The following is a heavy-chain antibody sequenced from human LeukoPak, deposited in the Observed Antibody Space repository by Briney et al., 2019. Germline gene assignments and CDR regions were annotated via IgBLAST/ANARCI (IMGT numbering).Heavy chain of an antibody. D-gene: IGHD4-17*01. CDR3: ARDRGDYGDYWFDP. CDR2: IYYSGST. J-gene: IGHJ5*02. CDR1: GGSFSGYY. V-gene: IGHV4-31*11. Sequence: SETLSLTCAVYGGSFSGYYWSWIRQHPGKGLEWIGYIYYSGSTYYNPSLKSRVTISVDTSKNQFSLKLSSVTAADTAVYYCARDRGDYGDYWFDPWGQGTLVTVSS.